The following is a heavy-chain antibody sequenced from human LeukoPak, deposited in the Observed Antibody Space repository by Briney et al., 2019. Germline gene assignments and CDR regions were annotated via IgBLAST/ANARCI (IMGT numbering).Heavy chain of an antibody. CDR3: ATSRMWYHFDY. J-gene: IGHJ4*02. D-gene: IGHD2-15*01. Sequence: GGSLRPSCAASGFTFSDYYMSWIRQAPGKGLEWVAYISSSSTYTNYADSVKGRFTVSRDNAKNSVFLQMNSLRAEDTAIYYCATSRMWYHFDYLGQGTLVIVSS. CDR1: GFTFSDYY. V-gene: IGHV3-11*03. CDR2: ISSSSTYT.